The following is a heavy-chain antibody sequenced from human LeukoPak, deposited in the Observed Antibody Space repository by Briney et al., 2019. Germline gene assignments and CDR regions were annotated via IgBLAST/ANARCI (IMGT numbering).Heavy chain of an antibody. V-gene: IGHV1-18*04. CDR3: ARTSPLGYCSGGSCSAFDY. D-gene: IGHD2-15*01. J-gene: IGHJ4*02. CDR2: ISAYNGNT. CDR1: GYTFSNYG. Sequence: ASVKVSCKTSGYTFSNYGVTWVRQAPGQGLEWMGWISAYNGNTNYAQKLQGRVTMTTDTSTSTAYMELRSLRSDDTAVYYCARTSPLGYCSGGSCSAFDYWGQGTLVTVSS.